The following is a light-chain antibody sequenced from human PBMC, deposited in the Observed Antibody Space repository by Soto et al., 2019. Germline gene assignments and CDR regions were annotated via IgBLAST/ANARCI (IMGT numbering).Light chain of an antibody. Sequence: ALTQPPSASGSPGQSVTISCTGTSSDVGGYKYVSWYQQHPGKAPKLMIYEVSKRPSGVPDRFSGSKSGKTASLTVSGLQAEDEADYYCSSYAGTNNLIFGGGTKLTVL. J-gene: IGLJ2*01. CDR1: SSDVGGYKY. V-gene: IGLV2-8*01. CDR2: EVS. CDR3: SSYAGTNNLI.